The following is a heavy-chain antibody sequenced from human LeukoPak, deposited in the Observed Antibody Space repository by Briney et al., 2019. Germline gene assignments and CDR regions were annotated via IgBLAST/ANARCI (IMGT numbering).Heavy chain of an antibody. CDR1: GFTFRNYG. CDR2: ISGSAGST. Sequence: GGSLRLSCAASGFTFRNYGMSWVRQAPGKGLEWVSAISGSAGSTHYADSVKGRLTISRDNSKNTLYLQMNSLRAEDTAVYYCAKDRALYGDYGYYFDFWGQGALVTVSS. CDR3: AKDRALYGDYGYYFDF. J-gene: IGHJ4*02. D-gene: IGHD4-17*01. V-gene: IGHV3-23*01.